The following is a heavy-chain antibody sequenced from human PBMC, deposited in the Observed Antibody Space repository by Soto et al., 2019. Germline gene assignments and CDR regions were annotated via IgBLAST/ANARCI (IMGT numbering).Heavy chain of an antibody. CDR1: GFTFSSYG. V-gene: IGHV3-33*01. CDR2: IWYDGSNK. CDR3: ARDGRPQLWPHHDAFDI. J-gene: IGHJ3*02. Sequence: QVQLVESGGGVVQPGRSLRLSCAASGFTFSSYGMHWVRQAPGKGLEWVAVIWYDGSNKYYADSVKGRFTISRDNSKNTLYLQMNSLRAEDTAVYYCARDGRPQLWPHHDAFDIWGQGTMVTVSS. D-gene: IGHD5-18*01.